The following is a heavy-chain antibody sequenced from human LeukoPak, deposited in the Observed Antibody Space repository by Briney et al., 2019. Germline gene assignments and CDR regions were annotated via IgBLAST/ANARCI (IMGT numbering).Heavy chain of an antibody. V-gene: IGHV3-15*07. CDR1: GFTFSNAW. D-gene: IGHD1-26*01. J-gene: IGHJ4*02. CDR3: TRDQWELVDY. Sequence: GGSLRLSCAASGFTFSNAWMNWVRQAPGKGLEWVGRIKSKTDGGTTDYPAPVKGRFTISRDDSKSIAYLQMNSLKTEDTAVYYCTRDQWELVDYWGQGTLVTVSS. CDR2: IKSKTDGGTT.